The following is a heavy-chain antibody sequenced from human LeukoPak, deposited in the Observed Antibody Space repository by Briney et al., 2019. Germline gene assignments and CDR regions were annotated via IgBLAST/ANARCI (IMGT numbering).Heavy chain of an antibody. D-gene: IGHD3-22*01. Sequence: GGSLRLSCAASGFTFSSYAMSWVRQAPGKGLEWVSAISGSGGSTYYADSVKGRFTISRDNSKNTLYLQMNSLRAEDTAVYYCAKDHNYYDSSGYLNYFDYWGQGTLVTVSS. CDR2: ISGSGGST. J-gene: IGHJ4*02. V-gene: IGHV3-23*01. CDR3: AKDHNYYDSSGYLNYFDY. CDR1: GFTFSSYA.